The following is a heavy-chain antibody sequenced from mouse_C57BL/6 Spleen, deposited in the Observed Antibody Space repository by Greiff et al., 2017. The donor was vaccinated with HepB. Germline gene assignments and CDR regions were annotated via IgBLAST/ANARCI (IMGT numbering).Heavy chain of an antibody. D-gene: IGHD1-1*01. V-gene: IGHV1-67*01. CDR3: ARGGTTVVDYYAMDY. CDR2: ISTYYGDA. Sequence: VQLQESGPELVRPGVSAKISCKGSGYTFTDYAMHWVKQSHAKSLEWIGVISTYYGDASYNQKFKVKATMTVDKSSSTAYMELARLTSEDSAVYYCARGGTTVVDYYAMDYWGQGTSVTVSS. CDR1: GYTFTDYA. J-gene: IGHJ4*01.